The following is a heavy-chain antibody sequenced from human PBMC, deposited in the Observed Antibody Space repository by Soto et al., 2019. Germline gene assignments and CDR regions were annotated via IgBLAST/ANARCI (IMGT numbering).Heavy chain of an antibody. CDR3: ARVGAIVGANSGDY. CDR2: IYYSGST. J-gene: IGHJ4*02. CDR1: GGSISSGDFY. Sequence: SETLSLTCSVSGGSISSGDFYWSWIRQPPGKGLEWIGYIYYSGSTYYNPSLRSRVAISLDASNNQFSLKLSSVTAADTAVYYCARVGAIVGANSGDYWGQGTLVTVSS. V-gene: IGHV4-30-4*01. D-gene: IGHD1-26*01.